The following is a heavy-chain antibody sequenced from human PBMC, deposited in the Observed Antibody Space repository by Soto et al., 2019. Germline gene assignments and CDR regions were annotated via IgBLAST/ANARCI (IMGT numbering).Heavy chain of an antibody. Sequence: QVQLQESGPGLLKPSGTLSLTAAVSGGSFTSNNWWTWVRQPPGQGLEWIGEIYRTGRTNYNPSLQSRVTISLDKSENQLSLEVTSLTAADTAVYYCASRDPGTSVDYWGQGTLVTVSS. D-gene: IGHD1-7*01. V-gene: IGHV4-4*02. CDR2: IYRTGRT. CDR1: GGSFTSNNW. J-gene: IGHJ4*02. CDR3: ASRDPGTSVDY.